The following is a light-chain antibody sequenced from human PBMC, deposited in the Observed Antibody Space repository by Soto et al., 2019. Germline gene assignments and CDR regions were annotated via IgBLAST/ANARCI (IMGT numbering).Light chain of an antibody. J-gene: IGKJ2*01. CDR2: DAS. Sequence: DIQMTQSPSSLSASVGDRVTITCQASQDISNYLNWYQQKPGKAPKLLIYDASNLETGVPSRFSGIGFGTDFTLTITNLQPEDVSTYYCQQYKTSPFTFGQGTKVDIK. CDR1: QDISNY. V-gene: IGKV1-33*01. CDR3: QQYKTSPFT.